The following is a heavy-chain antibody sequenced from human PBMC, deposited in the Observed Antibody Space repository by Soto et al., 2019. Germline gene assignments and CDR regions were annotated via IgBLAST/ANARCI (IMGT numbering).Heavy chain of an antibody. Sequence: QVQVVQSGDEVKKPGASVKVSCKASGYTFTNYGFSWVRQAPGQGLEWMGWISGYNGNTKYAEKFQGRVTMTTDTSTSTAHRELRSLRSDDTAVYYCAGEGQAPYSYYGMDVWAKGPRSPSP. J-gene: IGHJ6*02. CDR1: GYTFTNYG. CDR3: AGEGQAPYSYYGMDV. CDR2: ISGYNGNT. D-gene: IGHD2-21*01. V-gene: IGHV1-18*01.